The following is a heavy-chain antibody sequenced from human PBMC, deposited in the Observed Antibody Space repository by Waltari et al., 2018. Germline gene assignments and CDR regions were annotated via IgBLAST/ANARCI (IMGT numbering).Heavy chain of an antibody. J-gene: IGHJ3*02. CDR2: IYTSGST. V-gene: IGHV4-61*02. D-gene: IGHD4-17*01. CDR1: GGSISSGSYY. CDR3: ARDEPSGDYGAVDI. Sequence: QVQLQESGPGLVKPSQTLSLTCTVSGGSISSGSYYWSWIRQPAGKGLEWIGRIYTSGSTNYNPSLKSRVTISVDTSKNQFSLKLSSVTAADTAVYYCARDEPSGDYGAVDIWGQGTMVTVSS.